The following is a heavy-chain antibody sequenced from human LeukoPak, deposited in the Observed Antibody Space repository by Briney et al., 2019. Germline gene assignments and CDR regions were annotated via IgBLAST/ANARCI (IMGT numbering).Heavy chain of an antibody. Sequence: GRSLRLSCAASGFTFDDYAMHWARQAPGKGLEWVSGISWNSGSIGYADSVKGRFTISRDNAKNSLYLQMNSLRAEDTALYYCAKAGRFGYYFDYWGQGTLVTVSS. CDR1: GFTFDDYA. D-gene: IGHD3-10*01. CDR2: ISWNSGSI. V-gene: IGHV3-9*01. CDR3: AKAGRFGYYFDY. J-gene: IGHJ4*02.